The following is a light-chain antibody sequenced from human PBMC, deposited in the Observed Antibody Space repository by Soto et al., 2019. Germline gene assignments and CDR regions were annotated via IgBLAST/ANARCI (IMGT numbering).Light chain of an antibody. CDR3: QHYDTSLI. CDR2: GAS. Sequence: TQSTVTKSAAKRERATVPGRASQSVSNSYLAWYQQKPGQAPRLLIYGASSRATGIPDRFSGSGSGTDFTLTISRLEPGDFAVYYCQHYDTSLIFGGGTMVDIK. J-gene: IGKJ4*01. CDR1: QSVSNSY. V-gene: IGKV3-20*01.